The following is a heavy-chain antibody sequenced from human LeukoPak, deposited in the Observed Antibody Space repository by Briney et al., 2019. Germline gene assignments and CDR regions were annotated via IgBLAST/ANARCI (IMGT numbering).Heavy chain of an antibody. CDR1: GGSISNGGYY. CDR3: ARGDFWGRARYFDY. D-gene: IGHD7-27*01. J-gene: IGHJ4*02. Sequence: PSETLSLTCTVSGGSISNGGYYWSWIRQPPEKGLEWIGYIYQSGITYYNPSLKSRVTISVDRSKKQSSLQLSSVTAADTAVYYCARGDFWGRARYFDYWGQGTLVTVSS. V-gene: IGHV4-30-2*01. CDR2: IYQSGIT.